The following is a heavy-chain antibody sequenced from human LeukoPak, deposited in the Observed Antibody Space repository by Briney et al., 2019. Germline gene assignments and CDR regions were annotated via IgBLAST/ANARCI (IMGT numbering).Heavy chain of an antibody. Sequence: GGSLRLSCAASGFTFSSYAMSWVRQAPGKGLEWVSAISGSGGSTYYADSVKGRFTISRDNSKNTLYLQMNSLRAEDTAVYYCAKAGIAIFGVVTDGDYFDYWGQGTLVTVSS. CDR3: AKAGIAIFGVVTDGDYFDY. CDR2: ISGSGGST. CDR1: GFTFSSYA. J-gene: IGHJ4*02. D-gene: IGHD3-3*01. V-gene: IGHV3-23*01.